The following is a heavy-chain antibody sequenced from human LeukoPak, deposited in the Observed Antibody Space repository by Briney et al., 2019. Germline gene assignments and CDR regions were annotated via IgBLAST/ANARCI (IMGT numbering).Heavy chain of an antibody. CDR1: GGSFSGYY. V-gene: IGHV4-34*01. J-gene: IGHJ4*02. CDR2: INHSRST. Sequence: SETLSLTCAVYGGSFSGYYWSWIRQPPGKGLEWIGEINHSRSTNYIPSLESRVTISVDTSKNQFSLKLSSVTAADTAVYYCARHRRYSSGWYAHLYYFDYWGQGTLVTVSS. CDR3: ARHRRYSSGWYAHLYYFDY. D-gene: IGHD6-19*01.